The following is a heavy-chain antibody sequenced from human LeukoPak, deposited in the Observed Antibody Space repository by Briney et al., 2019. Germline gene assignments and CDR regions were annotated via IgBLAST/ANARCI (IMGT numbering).Heavy chain of an antibody. CDR3: VRDFKDLGV. J-gene: IGHJ4*02. Sequence: GGSLRLSCAACVFSFSNYWMHCVRQAPGKGPVWVAGIKFDGSETVYADFVEGRFTISRDNAENTLYLQMSSLRVDDMAVYYCVRDFKDLGVWGQGTLVTVSS. V-gene: IGHV3-74*03. CDR2: IKFDGSET. CDR1: VFSFSNYW. D-gene: IGHD3-16*01.